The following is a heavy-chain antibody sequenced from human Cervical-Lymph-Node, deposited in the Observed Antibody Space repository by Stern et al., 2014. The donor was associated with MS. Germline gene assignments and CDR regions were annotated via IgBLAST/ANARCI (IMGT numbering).Heavy chain of an antibody. CDR1: GYTFTSYG. D-gene: IGHD4-17*01. Sequence: VQLVESGAEVKKPGASMKVSCKASGYTFTSYGITWVRQAPGQGLEWMGWISAYNGATNYAQNLQGRVTMTTDTSTSSAYMELRSLTSDDTAMYYCARATDYGTNWGQGTLVTVSS. V-gene: IGHV1-18*01. J-gene: IGHJ4*02. CDR2: ISAYNGAT. CDR3: ARATDYGTN.